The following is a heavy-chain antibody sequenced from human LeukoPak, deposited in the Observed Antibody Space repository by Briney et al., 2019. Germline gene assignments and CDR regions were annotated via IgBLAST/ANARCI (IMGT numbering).Heavy chain of an antibody. Sequence: GGSLRLSCAASGFTFSSYEMNWVRQAPGKGLEWVSYITSSGTTKYYADSVKGRFTISRDNAKNSLYLQMNSLRAEDTAVYYCARETMEFDYWGQGTLVAVSS. V-gene: IGHV3-48*03. J-gene: IGHJ4*02. CDR2: ITSSGTTK. CDR1: GFTFSSYE. D-gene: IGHD1-1*01. CDR3: ARETMEFDY.